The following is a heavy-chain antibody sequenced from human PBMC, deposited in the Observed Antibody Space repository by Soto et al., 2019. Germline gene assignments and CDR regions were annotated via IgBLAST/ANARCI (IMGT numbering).Heavy chain of an antibody. CDR2: IKLDGSEK. J-gene: IGHJ4*02. Sequence: EVQLVESGGGLVQPGGSLRLSCAASGFIFSNYWMYWVRQAPGKGLEWVANIKLDGSEKYYVESVKGRFTISRDNARNSLYLQMNSLRAEDTAVYYCVRGVTGGYSFGCWGQGTLVTVSS. CDR3: VRGVTGGYSFGC. CDR1: GFIFSNYW. D-gene: IGHD5-18*01. V-gene: IGHV3-7*05.